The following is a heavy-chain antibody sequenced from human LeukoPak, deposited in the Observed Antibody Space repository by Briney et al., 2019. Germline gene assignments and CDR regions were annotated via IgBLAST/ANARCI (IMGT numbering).Heavy chain of an antibody. CDR1: GFTFDDYA. CDR3: AKIGYYGSGDSVDV. V-gene: IGHV3-43*02. CDR2: ISGDAGST. D-gene: IGHD3-10*01. Sequence: GGSLRLSCAASGFTFDDYAMHWVRQAPGKGLEWVSLISGDAGSTYYADSVKGRFTISRDNSRNSLYLQMNSLRTEDTALYYCAKIGYYGSGDSVDVWGQGTTVTVS. J-gene: IGHJ6*02.